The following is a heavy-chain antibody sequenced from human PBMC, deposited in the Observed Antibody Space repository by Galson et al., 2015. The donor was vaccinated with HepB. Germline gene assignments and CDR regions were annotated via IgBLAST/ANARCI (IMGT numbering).Heavy chain of an antibody. D-gene: IGHD1-26*01. CDR1: GFTFSSYG. V-gene: IGHV3-33*01. J-gene: IGHJ6*02. CDR3: ARDRNSGSYWRYGMDV. CDR2: IWYDGSNK. Sequence: SLRLSCAASGFTFSSYGMHWVRQAPGKGLEWVAVIWYDGSNKYYADSVKGRFTISRDNSKNTLYLQMNSLRAEDTAVYYCARDRNSGSYWRYGMDVWGQGTTVTVSS.